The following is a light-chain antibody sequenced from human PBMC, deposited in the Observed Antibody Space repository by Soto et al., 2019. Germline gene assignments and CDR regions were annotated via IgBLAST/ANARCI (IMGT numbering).Light chain of an antibody. CDR1: HSISIW. V-gene: IGKV1-5*01. J-gene: IGKJ1*01. Sequence: SQMTQSPSSLSASVGDRVTITCRASHSISIWLAWYQQKPGKAPKLLIYDASSLESGVPSRFSGSGSGTEFTLAISSLQPDDFATYYCQQYNSFWTFGQGTKVDI. CDR2: DAS. CDR3: QQYNSFWT.